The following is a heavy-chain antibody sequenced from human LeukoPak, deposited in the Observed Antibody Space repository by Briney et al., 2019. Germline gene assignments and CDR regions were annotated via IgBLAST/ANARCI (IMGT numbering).Heavy chain of an antibody. CDR3: AKDISYSSSYYFDY. V-gene: IGHV3-9*01. CDR1: GFTFDDYA. Sequence: PGGSLRLSCAASGFTFDDYAMHWVRQAPGKGLEWVSGISWNGGSIGYADSVKGRFTISRDNAKNSLYLHMNSLRAEDTALCYCAKDISYSSSYYFDYWGQGTLVTVSS. CDR2: ISWNGGSI. J-gene: IGHJ4*02. D-gene: IGHD6-13*01.